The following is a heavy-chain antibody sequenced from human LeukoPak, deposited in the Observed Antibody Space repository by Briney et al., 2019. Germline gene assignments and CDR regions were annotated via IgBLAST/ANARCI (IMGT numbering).Heavy chain of an antibody. CDR2: IRYDGSNK. V-gene: IGHV3-30*02. CDR1: GFTFSSYG. Sequence: GGSLRLSCAASGFTFSSYGMHWVRQAPGKGLEWVAFIRYDGSNKYYADSVKGRFTISRDNSKNTLYLQMNSLRAEDMAVYYCAKDLGYYYDSRNLFDYWGQGILVTVSS. J-gene: IGHJ4*02. D-gene: IGHD3-22*01. CDR3: AKDLGYYYDSRNLFDY.